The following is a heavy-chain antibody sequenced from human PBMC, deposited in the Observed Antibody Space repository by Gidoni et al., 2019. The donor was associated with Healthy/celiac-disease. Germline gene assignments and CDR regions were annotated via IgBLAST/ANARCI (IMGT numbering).Heavy chain of an antibody. CDR1: GVTLGDYA. V-gene: IGHV3-49*04. Sequence: EVQLVESGGGWVQPGRSLRLSCTASGVTLGDYAMSWVRQAPGKGLEWVVFIRSKAYGGTTEYAASVKGRFTISRDDSKSIAYLQMNSLKTEDTAVYYCTRGDFAWYCDYWGQGTLVTVSS. CDR2: IRSKAYGGTT. D-gene: IGHD3-3*01. CDR3: TRGDFAWYCDY. J-gene: IGHJ4*02.